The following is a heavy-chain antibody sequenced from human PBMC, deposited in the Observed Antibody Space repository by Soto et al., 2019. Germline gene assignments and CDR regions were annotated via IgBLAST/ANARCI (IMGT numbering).Heavy chain of an antibody. CDR2: IYYSGST. J-gene: IGHJ4*02. CDR1: GGSISSGGYY. Sequence: SETLSLTCTVSGGSISSGGYYWSWIRQHPGKGLEWIGYIYYSGSTYYNPSLKSRVIISVDTAKNQFSLKLSSVTAADTAVHYCARGGPYYDFWSGLLPFDYWGQGTLVTVSS. D-gene: IGHD3-3*01. V-gene: IGHV4-31*03. CDR3: ARGGPYYDFWSGLLPFDY.